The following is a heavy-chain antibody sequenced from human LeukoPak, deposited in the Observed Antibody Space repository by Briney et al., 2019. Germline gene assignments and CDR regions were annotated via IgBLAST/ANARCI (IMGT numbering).Heavy chain of an antibody. J-gene: IGHJ4*02. CDR3: ARDSTYYYDSGSSGPHYFDN. CDR1: GFTFSIFG. CDR2: IWYDGNNK. Sequence: GGSLRLSCAASGFTFSIFGMHWVRQAPDRGLEWVALIWYDGNNKHYADSVKGRYTISRDNSKNMLYLQLNSLRAEDTAVYYCARDSTYYYDSGSSGPHYFDNWGQGTLVTVSS. D-gene: IGHD3-10*01. V-gene: IGHV3-30*02.